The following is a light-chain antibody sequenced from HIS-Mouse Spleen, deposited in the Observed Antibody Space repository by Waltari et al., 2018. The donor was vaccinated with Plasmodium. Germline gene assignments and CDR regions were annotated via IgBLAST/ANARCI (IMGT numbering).Light chain of an antibody. Sequence: QSALTQPASVSGSPGQSITISCTGTSSDVGSYNLVSWYQQHPGKAPELMIYEGSKRPSGVSNRFSGSKSCNTASLTISGLQAEDEADYYCCSYAGSSTNWVFGGGTKLTVL. CDR2: EGS. V-gene: IGLV2-23*01. CDR1: SSDVGSYNL. CDR3: CSYAGSSTNWV. J-gene: IGLJ3*02.